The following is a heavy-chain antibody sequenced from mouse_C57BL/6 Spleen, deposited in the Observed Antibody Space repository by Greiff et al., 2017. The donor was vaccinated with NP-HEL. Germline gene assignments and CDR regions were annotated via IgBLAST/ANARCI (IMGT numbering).Heavy chain of an antibody. CDR3: VRQGITTGAWFAY. CDR2: IRSKSNNYAT. CDR1: GFSFNTYA. J-gene: IGHJ3*01. V-gene: IGHV10-1*01. D-gene: IGHD1-1*01. Sequence: EVQLVESGGGLVQPKGSLKLSCAASGFSFNTYAMNWVRQAPGKGLEWVARIRSKSNNYATYYADSVKDRFTISRDDSESMLYLQMNNLKTEDTAMYYCVRQGITTGAWFAYWGQGTLVTVSA.